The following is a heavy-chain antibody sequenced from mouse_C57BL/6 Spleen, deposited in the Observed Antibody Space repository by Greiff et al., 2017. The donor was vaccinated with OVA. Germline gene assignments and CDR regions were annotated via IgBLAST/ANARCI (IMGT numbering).Heavy chain of an antibody. V-gene: IGHV6-6*01. Sequence: EVQVVESGGGLVQPGGSTKLSCAASGFTFSDAWMDWVRQSPEKGLEWVAEIRNKANNHATYYAESVKGRFTISRDDSKSSVYLQMNSLRAEDTGIYYCTRYDYDGYYFDYWGQGTTLTVSS. CDR2: IRNKANNHAT. D-gene: IGHD2-4*01. CDR1: GFTFSDAW. CDR3: TRYDYDGYYFDY. J-gene: IGHJ2*01.